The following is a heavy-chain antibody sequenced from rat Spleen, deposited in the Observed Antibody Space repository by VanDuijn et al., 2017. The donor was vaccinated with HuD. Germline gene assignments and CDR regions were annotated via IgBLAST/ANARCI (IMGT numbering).Heavy chain of an antibody. D-gene: IGHD3-1*01. CDR3: ATPLPH. CDR2: ISIGGGNT. CDR1: GFTFSNYY. Sequence: EVQLVESGGGLVQPGRSMKLSCTASGFTFSNYYMAWVRQAPTKGLEWVASISIGGGNTYHRDSVKGRFTISRDNAENTVYLQMNSLRSEDTATYYCATPLPHWGLGVLVTVSS. V-gene: IGHV5-25*01. J-gene: IGHJ2*01.